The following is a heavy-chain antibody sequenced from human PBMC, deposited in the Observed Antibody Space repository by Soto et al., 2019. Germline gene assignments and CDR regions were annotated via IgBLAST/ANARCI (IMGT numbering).Heavy chain of an antibody. J-gene: IGHJ4*02. CDR2: IYLDDDK. Sequence: QITLKESGPTLVKHTQTLTLTCTSSGFSLSTSGVGVGWIRQPPGKALEWLALIYLDDDKPYSPPLQSRLTVNKDTSTHQVVLTVTNMDPVDTATYYCAHRKPHYFDYWGQGTLLTVSS. CDR1: GFSLSTSGVG. CDR3: AHRKPHYFDY. V-gene: IGHV2-5*02.